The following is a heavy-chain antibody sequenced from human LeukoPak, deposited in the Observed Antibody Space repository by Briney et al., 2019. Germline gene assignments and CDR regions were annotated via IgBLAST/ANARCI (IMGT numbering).Heavy chain of an antibody. J-gene: IGHJ4*02. CDR2: IYYSGTT. V-gene: IGHV4-59*01. CDR3: ARVLGYCSAGSCYSSFDY. Sequence: SETLSLTCTVSGASISSSYWTWIRQPPGKGLEWIGYIYYSGTTNYNPSLKSRVTISVDTSKNQFSLKLSSVTAADTAVYYCARVLGYCSAGSCYSSFDYWGQGTLVTVSS. CDR1: GASISSSY. D-gene: IGHD2-15*01.